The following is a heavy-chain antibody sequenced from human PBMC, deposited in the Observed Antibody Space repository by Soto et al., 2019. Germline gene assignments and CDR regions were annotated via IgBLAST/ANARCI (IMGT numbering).Heavy chain of an antibody. J-gene: IGHJ4*02. V-gene: IGHV3-30*18. D-gene: IGHD2-2*01. CDR2: ISDTGSSH. CDR3: AKDRGGDCPDNSCYFGADY. CDR1: GFTVSSYG. Sequence: PGGSLRLPCVGSGFTVSSYGMHWVRQAPGKGLECVAVISDTGSSHYYAASVEGRFTISRENSKNTLSLHMDRLRVEDTAVYYCAKDRGGDCPDNSCYFGADYWGQGTPVTVS.